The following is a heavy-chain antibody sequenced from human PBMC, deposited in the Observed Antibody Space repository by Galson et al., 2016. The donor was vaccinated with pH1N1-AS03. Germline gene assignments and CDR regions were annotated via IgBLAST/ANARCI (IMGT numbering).Heavy chain of an antibody. V-gene: IGHV4-59*01. CDR2: IYYTGST. CDR3: ARALRIEAASLYYFEY. D-gene: IGHD6-13*01. Sequence: WIGNIYYTGSTNYNPSLRSRVSISVDTSKNQFSLNMTSVTAADTAVYYCARALRIEAASLYYFEYWGQGTLVAVSS. J-gene: IGHJ4*02.